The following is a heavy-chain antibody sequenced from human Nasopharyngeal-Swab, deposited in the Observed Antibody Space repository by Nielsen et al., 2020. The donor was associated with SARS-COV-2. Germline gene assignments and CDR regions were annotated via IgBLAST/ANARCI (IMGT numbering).Heavy chain of an antibody. CDR1: GFTVSSNY. V-gene: IGHV3-66*02. CDR2: IYSGGST. CDR3: ARACSSTSCYTLRYYYYMDV. D-gene: IGHD2-2*02. Sequence: GRSLRLSCAASGFTVSSNYMSWVRQAPGKGLEWVSVIYSGGSTYYADSVKGRFTISRDNSKNTLYLQMNSLRAEDTAVYYCARACSSTSCYTLRYYYYMDVWGKGTTVTVSS. J-gene: IGHJ6*03.